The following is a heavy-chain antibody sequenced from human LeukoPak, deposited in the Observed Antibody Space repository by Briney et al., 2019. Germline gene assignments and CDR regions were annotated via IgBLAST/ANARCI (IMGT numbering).Heavy chain of an antibody. CDR2: IYPGDSNI. CDR3: ASSRYFDWFPDDYYYYGMDV. V-gene: IGHV5-51*01. CDR1: GYSFTSYW. D-gene: IGHD3-9*01. Sequence: GESLKISCKGSGYSFTSYWIGWVRQMPGKGLEWVGIIYPGDSNIKYSPSFQGQVTISADKSISTAYLQWSSLKASDTAMYYCASSRYFDWFPDDYYYYGMDVWGQGTTVTVSS. J-gene: IGHJ6*02.